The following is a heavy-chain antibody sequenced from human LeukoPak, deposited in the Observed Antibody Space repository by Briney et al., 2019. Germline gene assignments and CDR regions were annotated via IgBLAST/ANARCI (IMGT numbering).Heavy chain of an antibody. V-gene: IGHV1-46*01. J-gene: IGHJ5*02. D-gene: IGHD3-10*01. Sequence: ASVKVSCKASGYTLTSYYMHWVRQAPGQGLEWMGIINPSGGSTSYAQKFQGRVTMTRDTSTSTVYMELSSLRSEDTAVYYCARESITMVRGVIEGFDPWGQGTLVTVSS. CDR2: INPSGGST. CDR1: GYTLTSYY. CDR3: ARESITMVRGVIEGFDP.